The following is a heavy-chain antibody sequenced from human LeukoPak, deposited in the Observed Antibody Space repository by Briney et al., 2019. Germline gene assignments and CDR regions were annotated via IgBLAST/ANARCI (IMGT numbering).Heavy chain of an antibody. V-gene: IGHV3-23*01. D-gene: IGHD5-12*01. CDR2: ISGSGGST. CDR1: GFTFSSYA. J-gene: IGHJ4*02. CDR3: AKGRDGYNRWDY. Sequence: GGSLRLSCAASGFTFSSYAMSWVRQAPGKGLEWVSAISGSGGSTYYADSVKGRFTISRDNSNNTLCLQMNSLRAEDTAVYYCAKGRDGYNRWDYWGQGTLVTVSS.